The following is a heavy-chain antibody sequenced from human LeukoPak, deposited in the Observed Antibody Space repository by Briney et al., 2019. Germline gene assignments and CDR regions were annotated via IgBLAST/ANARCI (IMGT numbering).Heavy chain of an antibody. Sequence: ASVKVSCKASGYTFTSYGISWVRQAPGQGLEWMGWISAYNGNTNYAQKLQGRVTMTTDTSTSTAYMELRSLRSDDTAVYYCARVTPYCSGGSCPVGYWGQGTLVTVSS. D-gene: IGHD2-15*01. CDR3: ARVTPYCSGGSCPVGY. CDR1: GYTFTSYG. CDR2: ISAYNGNT. V-gene: IGHV1-18*01. J-gene: IGHJ4*02.